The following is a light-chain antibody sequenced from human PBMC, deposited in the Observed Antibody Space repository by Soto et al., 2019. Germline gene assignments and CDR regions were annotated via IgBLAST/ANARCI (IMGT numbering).Light chain of an antibody. Sequence: QSALTQPRSVSGSPGQSVAISCTGTSSDVGGYNYVSWYQQHPGKAPKLMIYDVNKRPSGVPDRFSGSKSGNTASLTISGLQAEDEADYYCCSYAGGPYVFGTGTTVTVL. J-gene: IGLJ1*01. CDR1: SSDVGGYNY. CDR2: DVN. V-gene: IGLV2-11*01. CDR3: CSYAGGPYV.